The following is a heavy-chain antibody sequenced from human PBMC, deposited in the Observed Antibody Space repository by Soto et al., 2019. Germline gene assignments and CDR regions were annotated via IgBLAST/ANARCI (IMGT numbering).Heavy chain of an antibody. Sequence: QVQLQQCGAGLLKPSETLSLTCAVYGGSFSDYYWTWIRQPPGKGLEWIAEINHRGSTNYNPSLKSRVTISIDKSKNQFSLKLNSVTAADTAVYYCTRGGAQQQLVDYWGQGTLVTVSS. V-gene: IGHV4-34*01. D-gene: IGHD6-13*01. CDR1: GGSFSDYY. CDR3: TRGGAQQQLVDY. J-gene: IGHJ4*02. CDR2: INHRGST.